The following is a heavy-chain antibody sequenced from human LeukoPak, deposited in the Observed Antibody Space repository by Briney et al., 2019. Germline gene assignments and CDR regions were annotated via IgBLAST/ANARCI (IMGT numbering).Heavy chain of an antibody. CDR3: AKSDPLMTAAGIFDY. V-gene: IGHV3-23*01. D-gene: IGHD6-25*01. Sequence: PGGSLRLSCAASGFRFSTYAMSWVRQAPGKGLEWISGISGSTGSTHYADSVKGRFTISRDNSKNTLYLQMNTLRAEDTAVYYCAKSDPLMTAAGIFDYWGQGTLVTVSS. CDR1: GFRFSTYA. CDR2: ISGSTGST. J-gene: IGHJ4*02.